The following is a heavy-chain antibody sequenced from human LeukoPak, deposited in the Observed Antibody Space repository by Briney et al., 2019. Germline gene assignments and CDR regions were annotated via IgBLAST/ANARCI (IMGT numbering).Heavy chain of an antibody. CDR1: GGTFSSYA. CDR3: AREISIVGADMDDAFDI. V-gene: IGHV1-69*13. J-gene: IGHJ3*02. Sequence: GASVKVSCKASGGTFSSYAISWVRQAPGQGLEWMGGIIPIFGTANYAQKFQGRVTITADESTSTAYMELSSLRSEDTAVYYCAREISIVGADMDDAFDIWGQGTMVTVTS. D-gene: IGHD1-26*01. CDR2: IIPIFGTA.